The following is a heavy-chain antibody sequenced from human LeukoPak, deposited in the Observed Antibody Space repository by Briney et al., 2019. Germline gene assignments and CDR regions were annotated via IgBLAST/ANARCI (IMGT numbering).Heavy chain of an antibody. D-gene: IGHD4/OR15-4a*01. V-gene: IGHV3-23*01. CDR3: AKATMDTTYFDS. CDR2: VSGSGGST. J-gene: IGHJ4*02. CDR1: GFTFSNYA. Sequence: GGSLRLSCEASGFTFSNYAMSWVRQAPGKGLEWVSAVSGSGGSTYYADSVKGRFTVSRDNSDNTLFLQMNRLRVEDTALYYCAKATMDTTYFDSWGQGTLVTVSS.